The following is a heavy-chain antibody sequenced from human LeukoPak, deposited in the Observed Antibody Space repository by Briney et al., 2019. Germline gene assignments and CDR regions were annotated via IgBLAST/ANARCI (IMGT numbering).Heavy chain of an antibody. CDR2: ISWNSGSI. V-gene: IGHV3-9*01. J-gene: IGHJ4*02. Sequence: GGSLRLSCAASGFTFDDYAMHWVRQAPGKGLEWVSGISWNSGSIGYADSVKGRFTISRDNAKNSLYLQMNSLRAEDTAVYYCAKEQVTGYSSSWPFDYWGQGTLVTVSS. CDR1: GFTFDDYA. CDR3: AKEQVTGYSSSWPFDY. D-gene: IGHD6-13*01.